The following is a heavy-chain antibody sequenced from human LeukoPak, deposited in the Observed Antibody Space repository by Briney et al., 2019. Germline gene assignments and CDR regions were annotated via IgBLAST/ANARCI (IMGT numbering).Heavy chain of an antibody. CDR3: ARVGEYRPYSRGAVPEGPPDY. D-gene: IGHD6-13*01. Sequence: SETLSLTCTVSGGSISSYYWSWIRQPAGKGLEWIGRIYTSGSTNYNPSLKSRVTISVDTSKNQFSLKLSSVTAADTAVYYCARVGEYRPYSRGAVPEGPPDYWGQGTLVTVSS. V-gene: IGHV4-4*07. J-gene: IGHJ4*02. CDR1: GGSISSYY. CDR2: IYTSGST.